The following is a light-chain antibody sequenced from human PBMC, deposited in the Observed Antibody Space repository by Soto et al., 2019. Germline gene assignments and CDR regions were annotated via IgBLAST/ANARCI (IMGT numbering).Light chain of an antibody. Sequence: QSVLTQSPSASASLGASVKLTCTLSSGHSSYAIAWHQQQPEKGPRYLMKLNSDGSHSKGDGIPDRFSGSSSGAERYLTISSLQSEDEADYYCQTWGTGLVFGTGTKLTVL. J-gene: IGLJ1*01. CDR2: LNSDGSH. V-gene: IGLV4-69*01. CDR1: SGHSSYA. CDR3: QTWGTGLV.